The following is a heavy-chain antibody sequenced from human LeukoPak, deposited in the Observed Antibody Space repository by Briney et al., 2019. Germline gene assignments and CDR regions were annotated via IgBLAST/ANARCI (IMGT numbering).Heavy chain of an antibody. J-gene: IGHJ4*02. CDR1: GASITSNGYF. V-gene: IGHV4-39*01. CDR3: ARRHIIVAGPDYFDY. Sequence: SETLSLTCTVTGASITSNGYFWSWIRQPRGKGLEWIGNTYYNGDTYYKPSLKSRVTISVDTSKRQFSLRLNSVAAADTSVYYCARRHIIVAGPDYFDYWGLGTLVTVSS. CDR2: TYYNGDT. D-gene: IGHD5-12*01.